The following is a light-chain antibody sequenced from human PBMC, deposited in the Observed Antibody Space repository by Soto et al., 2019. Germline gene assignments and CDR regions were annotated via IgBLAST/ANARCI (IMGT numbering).Light chain of an antibody. CDR3: QQYGHSPRT. V-gene: IGKV3-20*01. J-gene: IGKJ4*01. Sequence: EIVLTQSPDTLSLSPGERATLSCRASQSIGSDYLAWYQQKPGQAPRLLIYAASSTATGIPDRFKGSGSGTEFSLTISRLEPEDCAVYYCQQYGHSPRTFGGGTKWIS. CDR2: AAS. CDR1: QSIGSDY.